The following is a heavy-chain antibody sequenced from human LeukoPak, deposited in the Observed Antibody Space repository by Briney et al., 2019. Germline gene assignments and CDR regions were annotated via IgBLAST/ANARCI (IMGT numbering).Heavy chain of an antibody. J-gene: IGHJ4*02. V-gene: IGHV4-4*07. CDR3: AREAHYYDSSGYYYASFDY. CDR2: IYTSGST. CDR1: GGSISSYY. D-gene: IGHD3-22*01. Sequence: SETLSLTCTVSGGSISSYYWSWIRQPAGKGLEWIGRIYTSGSTNYNPSLKSRVTMSVDTSKNQFSLKLSSVTAADTAVYYCAREAHYYDSSGYYYASFDYWGQGTLVTVSS.